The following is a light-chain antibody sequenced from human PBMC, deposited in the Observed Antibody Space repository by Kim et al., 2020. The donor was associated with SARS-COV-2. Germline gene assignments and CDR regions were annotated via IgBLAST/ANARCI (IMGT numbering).Light chain of an antibody. CDR3: HQYNNWPRT. CDR1: QSVTSN. J-gene: IGKJ1*01. V-gene: IGKV3-15*01. Sequence: EVVMTQSPATLSVSPGEEATLSCRASQSVTSNVAWYQQKPGQAPSLLIYSASTTASGIPARFSGSGSGTEFTLTISSLQSEDFAVYYCHQYNNWPRTFCQGTKVDIK. CDR2: SAS.